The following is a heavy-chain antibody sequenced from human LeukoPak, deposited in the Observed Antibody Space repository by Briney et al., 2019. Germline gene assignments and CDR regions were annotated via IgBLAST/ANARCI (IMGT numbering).Heavy chain of an antibody. Sequence: SETLSLTCAVYGVSFSGYYWSWIRQPPGKGLEWIGEINHSGSTNYNPPLKSRVTISVDTSKNQFSLKLSSVTAANTAVYYCARGRGRRFGELLSHWFDPWGQGTLVTVSS. CDR1: GVSFSGYY. J-gene: IGHJ5*02. CDR2: INHSGST. D-gene: IGHD3-10*01. V-gene: IGHV4-34*01. CDR3: ARGRGRRFGELLSHWFDP.